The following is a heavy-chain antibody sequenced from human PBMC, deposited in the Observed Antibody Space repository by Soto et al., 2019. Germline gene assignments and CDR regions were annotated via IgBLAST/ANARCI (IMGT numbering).Heavy chain of an antibody. D-gene: IGHD2-21*02. V-gene: IGHV3-11*01. CDR2: ISSSGSTI. CDR3: ARAGYCGGDCYSNYYYGMDV. Sequence: VQLLESGGGLVQPGGSLRLSCAASGFTFSDYYMSWIRQAPGKGLEWVSYISSSGSTIYYADSVKGRFTISRDNAKNSLYLQMNSLRAEDTAVYYCARAGYCGGDCYSNYYYGMDVWGQGTTVTVSS. J-gene: IGHJ6*02. CDR1: GFTFSDYY.